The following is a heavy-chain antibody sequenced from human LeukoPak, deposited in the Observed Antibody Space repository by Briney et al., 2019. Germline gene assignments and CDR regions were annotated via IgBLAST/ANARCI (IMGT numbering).Heavy chain of an antibody. CDR3: ARDSARFTSIDY. CDR1: GFTFSSYS. V-gene: IGHV3-21*01. D-gene: IGHD3-3*01. Sequence: PGGSLRLSCAASGFTFSSYSMNWVRQAPGKGLEWVSSISNSSSYIYYADSVKGRFTISRDNAKNSLYLQMNSLRAEDTAVYYCARDSARFTSIDYWGQGTLVTVSS. CDR2: ISNSSSYI. J-gene: IGHJ4*02.